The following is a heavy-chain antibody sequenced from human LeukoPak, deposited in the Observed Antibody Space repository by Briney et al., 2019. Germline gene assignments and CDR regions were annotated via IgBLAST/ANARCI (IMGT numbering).Heavy chain of an antibody. Sequence: PSETLSLTCTVPGVSISSSNYYWVWMRQPPGKGLEWIGSVYYSGSYQYNPSRKSRVTISVDTFNNQVSLKMSSVAAADTAVYFCARRTRGGGEPYYYYYMDVWGKGTTVTVSS. D-gene: IGHD3-10*01. J-gene: IGHJ6*03. CDR3: ARRTRGGGEPYYYYYMDV. CDR2: VYYSGSY. V-gene: IGHV4-39*01. CDR1: GVSISSSNYY.